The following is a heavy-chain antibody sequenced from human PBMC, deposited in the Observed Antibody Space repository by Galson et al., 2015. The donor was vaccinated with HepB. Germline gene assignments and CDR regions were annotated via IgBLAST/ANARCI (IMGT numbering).Heavy chain of an antibody. J-gene: IGHJ5*02. D-gene: IGHD6-13*01. CDR2: INAGNGNT. CDR1: GYTFTSYA. Sequence: SVKVSCKASGYTFTSYAMHWVRQAPGQRLEWMGWINAGNGNTKYSQKFQGRVTITRDTSASTAYMELSSLRSEDTAVYYCARDSAPPGIAAAGNLPFDPWGQGTLVTVSS. V-gene: IGHV1-3*01. CDR3: ARDSAPPGIAAAGNLPFDP.